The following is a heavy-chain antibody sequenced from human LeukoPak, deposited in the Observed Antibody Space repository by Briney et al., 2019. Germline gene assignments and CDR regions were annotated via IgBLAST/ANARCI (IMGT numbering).Heavy chain of an antibody. V-gene: IGHV4-39*07. CDR2: IYYSGST. Sequence: SETLSLTCTVSGGSISSSSYYWGWIRQPPGKGLEWIGSIYYSGSTYYNPSLKSRVTISVDTSKNQFSLKLSSVTAADTAVYYCARASSSSSIPYYYYMDVWGKGTTVTVSS. J-gene: IGHJ6*03. D-gene: IGHD6-6*01. CDR3: ARASSSSSIPYYYYMDV. CDR1: GGSISSSSYY.